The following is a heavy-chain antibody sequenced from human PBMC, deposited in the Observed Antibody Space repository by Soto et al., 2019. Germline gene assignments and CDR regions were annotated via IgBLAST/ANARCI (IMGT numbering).Heavy chain of an antibody. CDR2: INPSGGST. J-gene: IGHJ4*02. CDR1: GYTFTSYY. CDR3: ARGVPIRDYGDYGDHYFDY. V-gene: IGHV1-46*01. Sequence: GASVKVSCKASGYTFTSYYMHWVRQAPGQGLGWMGIINPSGGSTSYAQKFRGRVTMTRDTSTSTVYMELSSLRSEDTAVYYCARGVPIRDYGDYGDHYFDYWGQGTLVTVSS. D-gene: IGHD4-17*01.